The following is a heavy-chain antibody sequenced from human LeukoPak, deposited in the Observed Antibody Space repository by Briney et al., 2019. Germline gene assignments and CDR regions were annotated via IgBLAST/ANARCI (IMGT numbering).Heavy chain of an antibody. V-gene: IGHV4-34*01. CDR1: GGSFSGYY. J-gene: IGHJ6*02. Sequence: PSETLSLTCAVYGGSFSGYYWSWIRQPPGKGLEWIGEINHSGSTNYNPSLKSRVTISVDTSKNQFSLKLSSVTAADTAVYYCARGNYYSMDVWGQGTTVTVSS. CDR3: ARGNYYSMDV. CDR2: INHSGST.